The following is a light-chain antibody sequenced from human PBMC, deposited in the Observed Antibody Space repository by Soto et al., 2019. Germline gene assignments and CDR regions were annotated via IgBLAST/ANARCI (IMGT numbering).Light chain of an antibody. CDR2: AAS. CDR1: QSISSY. CDR3: QQSYNTLSLP. V-gene: IGKV1-39*01. Sequence: DIQMTQSPSSLSASVGDRVTITCRASQSISSYLNWYQQKPGKAPKLLIYAASSLQSGVPSRFSGSGSGTDFTLTISSLQPEDFASYYCQQSYNTLSLPFGGGTKVEIK. J-gene: IGKJ4*01.